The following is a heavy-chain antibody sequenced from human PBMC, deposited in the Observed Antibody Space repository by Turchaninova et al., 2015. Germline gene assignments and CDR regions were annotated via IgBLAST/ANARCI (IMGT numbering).Heavy chain of an antibody. CDR1: GRSFPNYW. Sequence: EVQLVQSGAAGKKPGESLPISCTASGRSFPNYWTGGVRQMPGKGLEWMGIIFPGDSDTRYSQTFQGQVTSSVDKSISTAYLQWSSLKASDTAMYYCVRPDGTHCSSTSCNTNWFDPWGQGTLVTVSS. V-gene: IGHV5-51*01. D-gene: IGHD2-2*01. CDR3: VRPDGTHCSSTSCNTNWFDP. CDR2: IFPGDSDT. J-gene: IGHJ5*02.